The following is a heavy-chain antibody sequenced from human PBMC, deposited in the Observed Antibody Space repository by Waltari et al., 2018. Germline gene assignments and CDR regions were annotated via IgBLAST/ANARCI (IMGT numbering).Heavy chain of an antibody. V-gene: IGHV3-21*01. CDR3: AREEGGYYDYYYMDV. CDR2: ISSSSSYI. J-gene: IGHJ6*03. CDR1: GFTFSSYS. D-gene: IGHD3-16*01. Sequence: EVQLVESGGGLVKPGGSLRLSCAASGFTFSSYSMNWVRQAPGKGLEWVSSISSSSSYIYYADSVKGRFTISRDNAKNSLYLQMNSLRAEDTAVYYCAREEGGYYDYYYMDVWGKGTTVTVSS.